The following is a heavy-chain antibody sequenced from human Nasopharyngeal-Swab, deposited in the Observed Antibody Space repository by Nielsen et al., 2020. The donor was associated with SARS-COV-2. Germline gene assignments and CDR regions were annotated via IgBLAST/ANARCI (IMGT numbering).Heavy chain of an antibody. J-gene: IGHJ4*02. V-gene: IGHV4-61*01. CDR1: GGSVSSGSYY. Sequence: GSLRLSCSVSGGSVSSGSYYWSWIRQPPGKGLEWIGYIYYSGSTNYNPSLKSRVTISVDTSKNQFSLKLSSVTAADTAVYYCARGLAAAWYGIYYFDYWGQGTLVTVSS. D-gene: IGHD6-13*01. CDR3: ARGLAAAWYGIYYFDY. CDR2: IYYSGST.